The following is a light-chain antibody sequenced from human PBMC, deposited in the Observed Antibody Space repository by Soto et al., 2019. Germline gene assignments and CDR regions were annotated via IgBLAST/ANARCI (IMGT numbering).Light chain of an antibody. V-gene: IGLV2-8*01. CDR3: ASYAGGKNFYV. J-gene: IGLJ1*01. Sequence: QSALTQPASVSGSPGQSITISCTGTSSDIGHYDYVSWYQQHPGKAPKLMIYEVTKRPSGVPDRFSGSKSGNTASLTVSGLQAEDEADYHCASYAGGKNFYVFGTGTKLTVL. CDR1: SSDIGHYDY. CDR2: EVT.